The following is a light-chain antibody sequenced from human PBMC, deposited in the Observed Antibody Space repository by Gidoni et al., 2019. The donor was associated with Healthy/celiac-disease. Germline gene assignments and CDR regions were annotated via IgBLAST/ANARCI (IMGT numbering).Light chain of an antibody. V-gene: IGKV3-11*01. CDR2: DAY. CDR1: QSVSSY. J-gene: IGKJ3*01. CDR3: QQRSNWPPIFT. Sequence: EIVLTQSPATLSLSPGERATLSCRASQSVSSYLAWYQQKPGQAPRLLIYDAYNRATGLPARFSGSGSGTDFTLTISSLEPEDFAVYYCQQRSNWPPIFTFGPGTKVDIK.